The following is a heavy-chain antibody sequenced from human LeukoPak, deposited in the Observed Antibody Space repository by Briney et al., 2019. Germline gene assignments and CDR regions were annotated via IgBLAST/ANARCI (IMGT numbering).Heavy chain of an antibody. J-gene: IGHJ3*02. CDR3: ARHQWTDQDAFDI. CDR1: GGSISSSNW. V-gene: IGHV4-4*02. CDR2: IYHSGST. Sequence: PSGTLSLTCAVSGGSISSSNWWSWVRQPPGKGLEWIGEIYHSGSTNYNPSLRSRVTISVDKSKNQFSLKLSSVTAADTAVYYCARHQWTDQDAFDIWGQGTMVTVSS. D-gene: IGHD3/OR15-3a*01.